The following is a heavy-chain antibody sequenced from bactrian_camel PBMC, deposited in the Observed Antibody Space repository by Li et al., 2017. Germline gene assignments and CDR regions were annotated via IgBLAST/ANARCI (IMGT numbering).Heavy chain of an antibody. Sequence: HVQLVESGGGSVQGGGSLTLSCAASGYIYTCMRWFRQAPGKEREGVASINRRDGTTYYSDSVKGRFTLSIDDAKSTLYLQINSLKPEDTAVYYCAAALDWWLGTYTYWGQGTQVTVS. CDR1: GYIYTC. J-gene: IGHJ4*01. CDR2: INRRDGTT. D-gene: IGHD7*01. V-gene: IGHV3S63*01. CDR3: AAALDWWLGTYTY.